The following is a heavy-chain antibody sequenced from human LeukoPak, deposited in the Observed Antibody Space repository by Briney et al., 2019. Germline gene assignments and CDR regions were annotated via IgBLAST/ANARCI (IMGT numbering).Heavy chain of an antibody. CDR2: IYYSGST. V-gene: IGHV4-31*03. Sequence: SETLSLTCTVSGGSISSGGYYWSWIRQHPGKGLEWIGYIYYSGSTYYNPSLKSRVTISVDTSKNQFSLKLSSVTAADTAVYYCARLFGELNGFDYWGQGTTVTVSS. J-gene: IGHJ4*03. CDR3: ARLFGELNGFDY. D-gene: IGHD3-10*02. CDR1: GGSISSGGYY.